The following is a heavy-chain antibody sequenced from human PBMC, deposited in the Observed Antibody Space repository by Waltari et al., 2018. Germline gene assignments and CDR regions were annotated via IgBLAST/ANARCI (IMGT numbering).Heavy chain of an antibody. CDR2: LDYRGHT. V-gene: IGHV4-59*12. D-gene: IGHD1-26*01. J-gene: IGHJ4*02. CDR1: GGSISGYY. CDR3: TRGERLGLDS. Sequence: QVQLQESGPGLVKPSETLSLTCTVSGGSISGYYWSWIRQSPRKGLEWIGYLDYRGHTNYHPSRWGRVTIAGDTSQNPVFINLRYATAADTATYYCTRGERLGLDSWGRGTIITVSS.